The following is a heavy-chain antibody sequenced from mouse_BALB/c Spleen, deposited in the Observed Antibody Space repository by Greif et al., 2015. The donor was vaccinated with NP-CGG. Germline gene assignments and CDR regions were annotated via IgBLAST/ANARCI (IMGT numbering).Heavy chain of an antibody. CDR2: INPSNGRT. D-gene: IGHD2-3*01. V-gene: IGHV1S81*02. CDR3: ASYDGYYYYAMDY. CDR1: GYTFTSYW. J-gene: IGHJ4*01. Sequence: VQLQASGAELVKPGASVKLSCKASGYTFTSYWMHWVKQRPGQGLEWIGEINPSNGRTNYNEKFKCKATLTVDKSSSTAYMQRSSLTSEDSAVYYCASYDGYYYYAMDYWGQGTADTVAS.